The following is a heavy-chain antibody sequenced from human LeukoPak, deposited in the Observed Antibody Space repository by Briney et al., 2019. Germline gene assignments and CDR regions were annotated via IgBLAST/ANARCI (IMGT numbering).Heavy chain of an antibody. CDR1: GFTFNTYW. V-gene: IGHV3-7*01. Sequence: PGGSLTLSCAASGFTFNTYWMAWVRQTPGKGLQWVAGIKGDGTATNYVDSVKGRFIISRDNAKNLLYLQMNSLRSEDTAVFYCARYCSSASRGDLDSWGQGTQVTVSS. J-gene: IGHJ4*02. CDR2: IKGDGTAT. CDR3: ARYCSSASRGDLDS. D-gene: IGHD2-2*01.